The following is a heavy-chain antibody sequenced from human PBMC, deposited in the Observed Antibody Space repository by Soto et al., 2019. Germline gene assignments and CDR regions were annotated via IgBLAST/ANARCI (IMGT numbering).Heavy chain of an antibody. J-gene: IGHJ4*02. V-gene: IGHV4-59*12. CDR3: ARGRSPYYDILTGYYNYY. Sequence: SETLSLTCTVSGDSISAYSWSWVRQPPGKGLEWIGYIHYNGSTNYNPSLKSRVTMSVDTSKNQFSLKLSFVTAADTAKYYCARGRSPYYDILTGYYNYYWGQGTLVTVSS. CDR1: GDSISAYS. D-gene: IGHD3-9*01. CDR2: IHYNGST.